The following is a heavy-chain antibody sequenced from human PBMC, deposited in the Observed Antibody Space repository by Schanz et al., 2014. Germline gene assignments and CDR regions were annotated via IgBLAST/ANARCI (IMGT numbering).Heavy chain of an antibody. J-gene: IGHJ4*02. D-gene: IGHD6-6*01. CDR3: ARDQSPYTNSSDVRYFDY. CDR1: GYDFHIYA. V-gene: IGHV1-18*01. Sequence: QILLVQPGPEVKKPGASVTVSCKASGYDFHIYAYSWVRQAPGQGPEWIGWISGYTGDTKYAQKFQHRVNMTTDRTTSTVYMELRSLRFDDTAVYYCARDQSPYTNSSDVRYFDYWGQGSLXTVSS. CDR2: ISGYTGDT.